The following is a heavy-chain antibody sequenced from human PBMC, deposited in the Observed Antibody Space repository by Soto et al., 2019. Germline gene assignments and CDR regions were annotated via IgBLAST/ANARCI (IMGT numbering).Heavy chain of an antibody. Sequence: EVHLLESGGGLVQPGGSLRLSCAASGFPFSSYAMSWVRQAPGKGLEWVSGISGSGAGTYYADSVQGRFTISRDNSENTLYLEMNSLRAEDTAVYYCANARSCSGGSCYGLPYYYGMDVWGQGTTVTVSS. CDR2: ISGSGAGT. CDR1: GFPFSSYA. CDR3: ANARSCSGGSCYGLPYYYGMDV. D-gene: IGHD2-15*01. J-gene: IGHJ6*02. V-gene: IGHV3-23*01.